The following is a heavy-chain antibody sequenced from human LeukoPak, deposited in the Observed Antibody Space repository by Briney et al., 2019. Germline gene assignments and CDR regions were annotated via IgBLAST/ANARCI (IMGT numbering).Heavy chain of an antibody. J-gene: IGHJ4*02. CDR2: MNPNSGNT. CDR3: ARDRYYGSGLPFDY. D-gene: IGHD3-10*01. CDR1: GYTFTSYD. V-gene: IGHV1-8*03. Sequence: ASVKVSCKASGYTFTSYDINWVRQATGQGLEWMGWMNPNSGNTGYAQKFQGRVTITRNTSISTAYMELSSLRSEDTAVYYCARDRYYGSGLPFDYWGQGTLVTVSS.